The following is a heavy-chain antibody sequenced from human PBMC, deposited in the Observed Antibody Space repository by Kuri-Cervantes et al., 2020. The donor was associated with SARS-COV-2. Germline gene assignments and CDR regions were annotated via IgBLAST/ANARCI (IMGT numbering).Heavy chain of an antibody. Sequence: SETLSLTCTVSGGSISSSSYYWGWIRQPPGKGLEWIGSIYYSGSTYYNPSLKSRVTISVDTSKNQFSLKLSSVTAADTAVYYCARREMATMSFDYWGQGTLVTVSS. J-gene: IGHJ4*02. CDR3: ARREMATMSFDY. CDR1: GGSISSSSYY. CDR2: IYYSGST. V-gene: IGHV4-39*01. D-gene: IGHD5-24*01.